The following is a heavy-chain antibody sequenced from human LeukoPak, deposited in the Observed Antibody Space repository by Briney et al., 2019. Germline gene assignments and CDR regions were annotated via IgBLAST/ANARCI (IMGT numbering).Heavy chain of an antibody. V-gene: IGHV3-53*05. D-gene: IGHD1-7*01. CDR2: IYSDGST. J-gene: IGHJ4*02. CDR3: AKDRGYNWNYHRGNGSDY. Sequence: GGSLRLSCAASGFTVSSNYMSWVRQAPGKGLEWVSVIYSDGSTYYADSVKGRFTISRDNSKNTLYLQMNSLRAEDTAVYYCAKDRGYNWNYHRGNGSDYWGQGTLVTVSS. CDR1: GFTVSSNY.